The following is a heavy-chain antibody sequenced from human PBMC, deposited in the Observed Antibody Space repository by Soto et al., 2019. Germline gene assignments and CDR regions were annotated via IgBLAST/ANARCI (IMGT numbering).Heavy chain of an antibody. J-gene: IGHJ6*02. Sequence: SVKVSCKASGGTFSSYAISWVRQAPGQGLEWMGGIIPIFGTANYAQKFQGRVTITADESTSTAYMELSSLRSEDTAVYYCARDLQGSSWPLGHYGMDVWGQGTTVTVSS. D-gene: IGHD6-13*01. CDR3: ARDLQGSSWPLGHYGMDV. CDR1: GGTFSSYA. V-gene: IGHV1-69*13. CDR2: IIPIFGTA.